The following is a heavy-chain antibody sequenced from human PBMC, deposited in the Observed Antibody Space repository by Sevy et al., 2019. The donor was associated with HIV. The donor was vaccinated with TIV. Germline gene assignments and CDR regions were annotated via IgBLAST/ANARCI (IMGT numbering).Heavy chain of an antibody. Sequence: GGSLRLSCAASGFTFSSYAMSWVRQAPGKGLEWVSAISGSGGSTYYADSVKGRFTISRDNSKNTLYLQMNSLRAEDTAVYYCAKDQERGLWPPSAIDYWGQGTLVTVSS. D-gene: IGHD5-18*01. J-gene: IGHJ4*02. V-gene: IGHV3-23*01. CDR1: GFTFSSYA. CDR3: AKDQERGLWPPSAIDY. CDR2: ISGSGGST.